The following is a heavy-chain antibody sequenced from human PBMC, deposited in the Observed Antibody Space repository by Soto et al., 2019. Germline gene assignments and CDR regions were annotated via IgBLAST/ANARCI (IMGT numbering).Heavy chain of an antibody. V-gene: IGHV3-15*07. D-gene: IGHD6-19*01. CDR1: DFILSDAW. CDR2: IKSKAHGGPT. CDR3: ASYRDSSGLRRYNY. J-gene: IGHJ4*02. Sequence: EVQLEESGGGLIKPGESLTLSCAASDFILSDAWMKWVRQAPGTGLEWVGRIKSKAHGGPTDSAAPLKGRVTILRDDSKHTPYLQMNSLQTEDTAMYYCASYRDSSGLRRYNYWGQGALVTVSS.